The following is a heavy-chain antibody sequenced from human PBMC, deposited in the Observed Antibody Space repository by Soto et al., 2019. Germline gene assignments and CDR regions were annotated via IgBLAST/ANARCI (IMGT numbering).Heavy chain of an antibody. CDR2: IISSSSTI. V-gene: IGHV3-48*01. Sequence: EVQLVESGGGLVQPGGSLRLSCAASGFTFSSYSMNWVRQAPGKGLEWVSYIISSSSTIYYADSVKGRFTISRDNAKNSLYLQMNSLRAEDTAVYYCATDGYCSSTSCYEDYYYGMDVWGQGTTVTVSS. CDR3: ATDGYCSSTSCYEDYYYGMDV. D-gene: IGHD2-2*03. J-gene: IGHJ6*02. CDR1: GFTFSSYS.